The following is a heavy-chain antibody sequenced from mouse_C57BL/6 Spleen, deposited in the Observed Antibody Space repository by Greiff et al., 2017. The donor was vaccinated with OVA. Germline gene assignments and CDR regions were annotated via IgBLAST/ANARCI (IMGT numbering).Heavy chain of an antibody. CDR1: GYAFSSYW. CDR2: IYPGDGDT. V-gene: IGHV1-80*01. J-gene: IGHJ2*01. Sequence: QVQLKESGAELVKPGASVKISCKASGYAFSSYWMNWVKQRPGKGLEWIGQIYPGDGDTNYNGKFKGKATLTADKSSSTAYMQLSSLTSEDSAVYFCARSGSSGLYYFDYWGQCTTLTVSS. D-gene: IGHD3-2*02. CDR3: ARSGSSGLYYFDY.